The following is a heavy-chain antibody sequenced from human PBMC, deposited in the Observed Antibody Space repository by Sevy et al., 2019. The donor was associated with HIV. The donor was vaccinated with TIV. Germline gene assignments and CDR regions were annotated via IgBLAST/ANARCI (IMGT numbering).Heavy chain of an antibody. V-gene: IGHV3-66*02. CDR2: IFSSGST. CDR1: GFTVNAKY. Sequence: GGSLRLSCAISGFTVNAKYIIWVRQAPGKGLEWVSVIFSSGSTYYADSAKGRFTISSDNSKNTVYLQMNSVRAEDTAVYYCVSLLLSYRSGWSYFDYWGQGTLVTVSS. D-gene: IGHD6-19*01. CDR3: VSLLLSYRSGWSYFDY. J-gene: IGHJ4*02.